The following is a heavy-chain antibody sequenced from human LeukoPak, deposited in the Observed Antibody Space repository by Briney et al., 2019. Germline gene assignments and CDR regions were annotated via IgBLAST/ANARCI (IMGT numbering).Heavy chain of an antibody. CDR1: GYSFTSYW. Sequence: GESLKISCKGSGYSFTSYWISWVRQVPGKGLEWMGRIDPSDSYTNYSPSFQGHVTISADKSISTAYLRWSSLKASDTAMYYCARHGYYYGSGSGDYFDYWGQGTLVTVSS. J-gene: IGHJ4*02. V-gene: IGHV5-10-1*01. CDR3: ARHGYYYGSGSGDYFDY. CDR2: IDPSDSYT. D-gene: IGHD3-10*01.